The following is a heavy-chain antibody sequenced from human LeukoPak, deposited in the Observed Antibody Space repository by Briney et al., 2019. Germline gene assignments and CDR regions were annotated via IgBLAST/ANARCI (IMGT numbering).Heavy chain of an antibody. J-gene: IGHJ4*02. Sequence: PGGSLRLSCAASGFTFSSYAMRWVRQAPGKGLEWVAVISYDGSNKYYADSVKGRFTISRDNSKNTLYLQMNSLRAEDTAVYYCARDHGSGSYHLDYFDYWGQGTLVTVS. V-gene: IGHV3-30-3*01. CDR3: ARDHGSGSYHLDYFDY. CDR2: ISYDGSNK. CDR1: GFTFSSYA. D-gene: IGHD3-10*01.